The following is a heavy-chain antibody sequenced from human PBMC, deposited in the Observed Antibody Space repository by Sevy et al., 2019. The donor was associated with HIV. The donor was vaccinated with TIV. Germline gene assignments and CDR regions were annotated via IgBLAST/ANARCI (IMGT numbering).Heavy chain of an antibody. CDR3: ANAYSGSYSHSYLYALDV. Sequence: GGSLRLSCIGSGFSFSYYGIHWVRQFPGKGLDWVALISHDGINEYYADSVKGRFTISRDKSKNTVYLEMNSLRNEDTAIYFCANAYSGSYSHSYLYALDVWGQGTTVTVSS. V-gene: IGHV3-30*18. CDR2: ISHDGINE. CDR1: GFSFSYYG. J-gene: IGHJ6*02. D-gene: IGHD1-26*01.